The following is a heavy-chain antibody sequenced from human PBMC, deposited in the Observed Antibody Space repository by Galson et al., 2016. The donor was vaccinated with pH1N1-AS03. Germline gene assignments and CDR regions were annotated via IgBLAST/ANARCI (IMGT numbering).Heavy chain of an antibody. CDR3: AKRPRSDDY. CDR2: ISGSGGST. J-gene: IGHJ4*02. CDR1: GLTFSNYP. Sequence: SLRLSCAVSGLTFSNYPIHWVRQAPGKGLEYVSAISGSGGSTFYADSVKGRFTISRDNSKNTLYLQLNSLRVEDTAIYYCAKRPRSDDYWGQGTLVTVSS. V-gene: IGHV3-23*01.